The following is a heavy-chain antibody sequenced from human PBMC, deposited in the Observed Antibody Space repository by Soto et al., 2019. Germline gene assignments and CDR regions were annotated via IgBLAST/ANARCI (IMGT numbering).Heavy chain of an antibody. J-gene: IGHJ4*02. Sequence: QVQLQESGPGLVKPSETLSLTCTVSGGSISRYYWSWIRQPPGKGLEWIGYIYYSGSTNYNPSLKSGVTISVDTSKNQFTLKLSSVTAADTAVYDCASLEYDILSGYWNFDYLGQGTLVTVS. CDR3: ASLEYDILSGYWNFDY. D-gene: IGHD3-9*01. CDR2: IYYSGST. CDR1: GGSISRYY. V-gene: IGHV4-59*08.